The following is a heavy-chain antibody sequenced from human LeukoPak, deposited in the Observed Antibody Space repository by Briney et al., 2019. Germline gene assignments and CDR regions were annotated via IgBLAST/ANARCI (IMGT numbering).Heavy chain of an antibody. V-gene: IGHV1-18*01. CDR2: ISAYNGNT. J-gene: IGHJ4*02. D-gene: IGHD3-10*01. Sequence: ASVKVSCKTSGYTFTNFVISWVRQAPGQGLEWVGWISAYNGNTEYAQKVQGRVTMTTDTSTTTAYMELSNLRSDDTAVYFCAVRGDERLSKCWGQGTLVTVSS. CDR1: GYTFTNFV. CDR3: AVRGDERLSKC.